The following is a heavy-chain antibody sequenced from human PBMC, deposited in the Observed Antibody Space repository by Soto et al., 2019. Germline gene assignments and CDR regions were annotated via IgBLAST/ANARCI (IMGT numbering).Heavy chain of an antibody. Sequence: TLSLTYNLPGACISSGDYDWSWIRQPPGKGLEWIGYIYYSGSTYYNPSLKSRVTISVDTSKNQFSLKLRYVTDADTAVYYCARGEMGYSSSWYPSPFEYWGQGTLVTVSS. CDR2: IYYSGST. J-gene: IGHJ4*02. D-gene: IGHD6-13*01. V-gene: IGHV4-30-4*01. CDR1: GACISSGDYD. CDR3: ARGEMGYSSSWYPSPFEY.